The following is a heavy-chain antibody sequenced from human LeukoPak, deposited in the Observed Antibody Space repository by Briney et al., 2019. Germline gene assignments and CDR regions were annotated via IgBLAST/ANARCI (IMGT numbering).Heavy chain of an antibody. Sequence: PGGSLRLSCAASGFTFSNYAMNWVRQVPGKGLEWVAGIPAITDAKFYADSVKGRFTISRDNSENKLFPEMNSLGGVDTAVYYCARGSSAGSRNELEYWGQGTLVTVSS. CDR2: IPAITDAK. V-gene: IGHV3-23*01. CDR1: GFTFSNYA. D-gene: IGHD3-10*01. J-gene: IGHJ4*02. CDR3: ARGSSAGSRNELEY.